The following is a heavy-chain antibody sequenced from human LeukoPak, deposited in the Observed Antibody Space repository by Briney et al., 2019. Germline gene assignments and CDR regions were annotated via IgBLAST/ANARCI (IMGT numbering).Heavy chain of an antibody. V-gene: IGHV1-2*02. CDR1: GYTFTGYY. CDR2: INPNSGGT. CDR3: ARDCSGGSCWSDY. J-gene: IGHJ4*02. Sequence: ASVKVSCKASGYTFTGYYMHWVRQAPGQGLEWMGWINPNSGGTNYAQKFQGRVTMTRDTSISTAYMELSRLRSDDTAVYYCARDCSGGSCWSDYWGQGTLVTVSS. D-gene: IGHD2-15*01.